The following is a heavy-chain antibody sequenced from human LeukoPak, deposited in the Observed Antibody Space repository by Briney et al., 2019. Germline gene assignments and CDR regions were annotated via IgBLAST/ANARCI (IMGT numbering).Heavy chain of an antibody. D-gene: IGHD3-10*01. J-gene: IGHJ4*02. Sequence: PSETLSLTCTVSGGSMSSYYWSWIRQPPGKGLEWIGYIYHTGSTNYNPSLKNRVTMSVDTSKNLLSLRLTYLTAADTAVYYCARVGDSGSSFDYWGQGTQVTVSS. V-gene: IGHV4-59*01. CDR3: ARVGDSGSSFDY. CDR1: GGSMSSYY. CDR2: IYHTGST.